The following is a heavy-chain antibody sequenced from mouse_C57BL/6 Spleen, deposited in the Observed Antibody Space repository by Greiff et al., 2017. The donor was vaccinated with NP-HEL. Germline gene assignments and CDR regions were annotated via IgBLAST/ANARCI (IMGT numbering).Heavy chain of an antibody. CDR2: ISDGGSYT. CDR1: GFTFSSYA. J-gene: IGHJ4*01. V-gene: IGHV5-4*01. Sequence: EVQLQESGGGLVKPGGSLKLSCAASGFTFSSYAMSWVRQTPEKRLEWVATISDGGSYTYYPDNVKGRFTISRDNAKNNLYLQMSHLKSEDTAMYYCARGGYYDYDVRDYYAMDYWGQGTSVTVSS. CDR3: ARGGYYDYDVRDYYAMDY. D-gene: IGHD2-4*01.